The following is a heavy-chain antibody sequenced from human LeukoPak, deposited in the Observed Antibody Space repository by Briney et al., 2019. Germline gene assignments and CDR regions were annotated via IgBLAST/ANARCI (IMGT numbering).Heavy chain of an antibody. CDR3: AKGGAMVATIDY. CDR2: ISAYNGKT. D-gene: IGHD5-18*01. Sequence: ASVKASCKASGYTFTNYYITWVRQAPGQGLEWVGWISAYNGKTNYAQKFQGRVTMTIDTSTTTTYMDLRSLTSDDTAMYYCAKGGAMVATIDYWGQGTLVTVSS. CDR1: GYTFTNYY. J-gene: IGHJ4*02. V-gene: IGHV1-18*01.